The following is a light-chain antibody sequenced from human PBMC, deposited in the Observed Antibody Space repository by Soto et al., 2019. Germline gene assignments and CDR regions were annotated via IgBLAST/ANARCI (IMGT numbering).Light chain of an antibody. Sequence: DIVMTQSPDSLAVSLGERATINCKSSQSVLYSSNNKNYLAWYQQKPGQPPKLLIYWAYTRESGVPDRFSGSGSGTDFPLSFSSLQAEDLSVYYCQQYYTNALTFGGGTKVGVK. CDR3: QQYYTNALT. CDR2: WAY. V-gene: IGKV4-1*01. J-gene: IGKJ4*01. CDR1: QSVLYSSNNKNY.